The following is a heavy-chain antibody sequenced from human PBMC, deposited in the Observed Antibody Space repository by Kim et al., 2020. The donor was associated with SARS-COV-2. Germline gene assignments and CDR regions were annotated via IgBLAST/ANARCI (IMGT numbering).Heavy chain of an antibody. V-gene: IGHV3-30*18. Sequence: GGSLRLSCAASGFTFSSYGMHWVRQAPGKGLEWVAVISYDGSNKYYADSVKGRFTISRDNSKNTLYLQMNSLRAEDTAVYYCAKEDGRYYYDSSGYLNPFGAFDIWGQGTMVTVSS. D-gene: IGHD3-22*01. J-gene: IGHJ3*02. CDR3: AKEDGRYYYDSSGYLNPFGAFDI. CDR2: ISYDGSNK. CDR1: GFTFSSYG.